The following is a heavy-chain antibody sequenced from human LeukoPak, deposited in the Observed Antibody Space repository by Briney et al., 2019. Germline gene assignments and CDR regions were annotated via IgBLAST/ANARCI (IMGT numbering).Heavy chain of an antibody. CDR1: GFTFSDYG. CDR3: AKGGSSSHNWFDP. J-gene: IGHJ5*02. CDR2: IRNDGSND. V-gene: IGHV3-30*02. Sequence: PGGSLRLSCGASGFTFSDYGMHWVRQAPGKGLEWVAFIRNDGSNDYYPDSVKGRFTISRDNSRNTLYLQMNSLRAEDTAFYYCAKGGSSSHNWFDPWGQGTRVTVSS. D-gene: IGHD6-13*01.